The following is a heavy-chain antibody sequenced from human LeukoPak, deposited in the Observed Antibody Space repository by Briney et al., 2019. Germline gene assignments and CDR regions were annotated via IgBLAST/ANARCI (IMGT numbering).Heavy chain of an antibody. V-gene: IGHV3-66*01. Sequence: GGSLRLSCAASGFTFSSYAMSWVRQAPGKGLEWVSVIYSGGNTYYADSVKGRFTISRDNSNDTLYLQMNSLRAEDTAVYFCARSSGWYSPFDYWGQGTLVTVSS. CDR2: IYSGGNT. J-gene: IGHJ4*02. CDR1: GFTFSSYA. D-gene: IGHD6-19*01. CDR3: ARSSGWYSPFDY.